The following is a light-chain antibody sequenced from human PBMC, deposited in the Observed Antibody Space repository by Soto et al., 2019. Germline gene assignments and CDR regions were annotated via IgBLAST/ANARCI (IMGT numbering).Light chain of an antibody. CDR2: DTS. CDR1: QGISTN. J-gene: IGKJ1*01. CDR3: QQRSNWPWT. V-gene: IGKV3-11*01. Sequence: EILLTQSPATLSLSAGERATLSGRASQGISTNLAWYQQKPGQAPRLLIHDTSNRATGIPARFSGSGSGTDFTLSISSLEPEDFAVYYCQQRSNWPWTFGQGTKVDI.